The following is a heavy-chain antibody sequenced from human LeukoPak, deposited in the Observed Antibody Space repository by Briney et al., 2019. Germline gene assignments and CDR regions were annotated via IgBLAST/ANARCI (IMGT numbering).Heavy chain of an antibody. CDR1: GLTFSSYS. Sequence: PGGSLRLSCAASGLTFSSYSMNWVRQAPGKGLEWVSSISSSSSYIYYADSVKGRFTISRDNAKNSLYLQMNSLRAEDTAVYYCARQYCSGGGCYVDAFDIWGQGTMVTVSS. D-gene: IGHD2-15*01. CDR2: ISSSSSYI. CDR3: ARQYCSGGGCYVDAFDI. J-gene: IGHJ3*02. V-gene: IGHV3-21*01.